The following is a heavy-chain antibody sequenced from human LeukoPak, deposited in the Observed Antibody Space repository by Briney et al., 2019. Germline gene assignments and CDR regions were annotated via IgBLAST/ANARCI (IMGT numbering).Heavy chain of an antibody. J-gene: IGHJ4*02. Sequence: SETLSLTCTVSGGSISSSSYYWGWIRQPPGKGLEWIGSIYYSGSTYYNPSLKSRVTISVDTSKNQFSLKLSSVTAADTAVYYCARPPLDYWGQGTLVTVSS. CDR1: GGSISSSSYY. CDR3: ARPPLDY. V-gene: IGHV4-39*01. CDR2: IYYSGST.